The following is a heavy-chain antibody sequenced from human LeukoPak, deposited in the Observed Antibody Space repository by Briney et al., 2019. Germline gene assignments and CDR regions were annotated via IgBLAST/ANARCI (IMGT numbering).Heavy chain of an antibody. J-gene: IGHJ4*02. CDR2: ISGSGGSI. D-gene: IGHD6-13*01. CDR3: ARVGGEQQLVGSYFDY. CDR1: GFTFSSYA. V-gene: IGHV3-23*01. Sequence: GGSLRLSCAASGFTFSSYAIYWVRQAQGKGLEWVSAISGSGGSIYYTDSVKGRFTISRDNSKNKVYLQMNSLRAEDTAVYYCARVGGEQQLVGSYFDYWGQGTLVTVSS.